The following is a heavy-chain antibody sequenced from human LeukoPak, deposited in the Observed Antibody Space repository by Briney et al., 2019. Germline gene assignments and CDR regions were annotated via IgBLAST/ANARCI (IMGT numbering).Heavy chain of an antibody. Sequence: SVKVSCKASGGTFSSYANSWVRQAPGQGLEWMGGIIPIFGTANYAQTFQGRVTITADESTSTAYMELSSLRSEDTAVYYCAREGRIITMVRGVIKSGYYFGYWGQGTLVTVSS. V-gene: IGHV1-69*13. CDR1: GGTFSSYA. CDR3: AREGRIITMVRGVIKSGYYFGY. CDR2: IIPIFGTA. D-gene: IGHD3-10*01. J-gene: IGHJ4*02.